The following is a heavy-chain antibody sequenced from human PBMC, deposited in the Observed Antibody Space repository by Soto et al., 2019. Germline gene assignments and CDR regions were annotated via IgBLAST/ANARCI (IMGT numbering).Heavy chain of an antibody. J-gene: IGHJ3*02. Sequence: EVQLLESGGGLVQPGGSLRLSCAASGFTFSSYAMSWVRQAPGKGLEWVSAISGSGGSTYYADSVKGRFTISRDNSKNTLYLQMNSLRAEDTAVYYCAKPKSPIRTPVDAFDIWGQGTMVTVSS. V-gene: IGHV3-23*01. CDR2: ISGSGGST. CDR1: GFTFSSYA. CDR3: AKPKSPIRTPVDAFDI.